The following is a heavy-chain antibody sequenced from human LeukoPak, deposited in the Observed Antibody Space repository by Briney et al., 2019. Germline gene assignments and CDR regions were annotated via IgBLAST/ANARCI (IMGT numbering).Heavy chain of an antibody. V-gene: IGHV4-39*01. CDR2: IYYSGST. CDR3: ARLLSLYDILTGYSYYFDY. D-gene: IGHD3-9*01. Sequence: SETLSLTCTVSGGSISSSSYYWGWIRQPPGKGLERIGSIYYSGSTYYNPSLKSRVTISVDTSKNQFSLKLSSVTAADTAVYYCARLLSLYDILTGYSYYFDYWGQGTLVTVSS. J-gene: IGHJ4*02. CDR1: GGSISSSSYY.